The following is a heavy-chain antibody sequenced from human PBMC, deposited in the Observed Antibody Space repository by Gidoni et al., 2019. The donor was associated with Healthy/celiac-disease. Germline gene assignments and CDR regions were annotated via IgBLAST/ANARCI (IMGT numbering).Heavy chain of an antibody. Sequence: QVQLVESGGGVVQPGRSLRLSCAASGFTFSSYAMHWVRQAPGKGLEWVAVISYDGSNKYYADSVKGRFTISRDNSKNTLYLKMNSLRAEDTAVYYCAGSIVVVPAAMGDDAFDIWGQGTMVTVSS. CDR2: ISYDGSNK. J-gene: IGHJ3*02. V-gene: IGHV3-30-3*01. CDR1: GFTFSSYA. CDR3: AGSIVVVPAAMGDDAFDI. D-gene: IGHD2-2*01.